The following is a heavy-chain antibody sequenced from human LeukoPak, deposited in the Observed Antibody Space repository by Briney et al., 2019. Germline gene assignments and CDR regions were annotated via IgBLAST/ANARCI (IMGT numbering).Heavy chain of an antibody. CDR3: ARDLTVQATAAIVYYFDY. V-gene: IGHV1-2*02. CDR2: INPNSGDR. D-gene: IGHD6-25*01. Sequence: ASVKVSCKTSGYTFTGYYIHWVRQAPGQGLEWMGWINPNSGDRNYAQKFQGRVTMTRDTSISTAHMELSGLTSDDTAVYYCARDLTVQATAAIVYYFDYWGQGTLVTVSS. J-gene: IGHJ4*02. CDR1: GYTFTGYY.